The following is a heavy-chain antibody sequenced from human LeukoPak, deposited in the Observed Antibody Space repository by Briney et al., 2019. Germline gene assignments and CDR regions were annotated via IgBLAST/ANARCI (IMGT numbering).Heavy chain of an antibody. D-gene: IGHD3-22*01. CDR3: ARHRRDYYDSSGYSPFDY. CDR2: IYPGDSDT. J-gene: IGHJ4*02. Sequence: GESLKISCKGSGYSFTSYWIGWMRQMPGKGLEWMGIIYPGDSDTRYSPSFQGQVTISADKSISTAYLQWSSLKASDTAMYYCARHRRDYYDSSGYSPFDYWGQGTLVTVSS. CDR1: GYSFTSYW. V-gene: IGHV5-51*01.